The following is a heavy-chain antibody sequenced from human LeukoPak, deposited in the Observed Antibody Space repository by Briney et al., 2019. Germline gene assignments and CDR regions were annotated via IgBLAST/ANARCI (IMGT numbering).Heavy chain of an antibody. Sequence: PGGSLRLACVASGFTVSSNFMSWVRQAQGKGLEWVSVIYSGGTTYYADSVKGRFTISRDNSKNTLYLQMNSLRAEDTAMYYCARDGYGYNYMDVWGKGTTVTVSS. V-gene: IGHV3-53*01. CDR1: GFTVSSNF. CDR2: IYSGGTT. D-gene: IGHD1-1*01. J-gene: IGHJ6*03. CDR3: ARDGYGYNYMDV.